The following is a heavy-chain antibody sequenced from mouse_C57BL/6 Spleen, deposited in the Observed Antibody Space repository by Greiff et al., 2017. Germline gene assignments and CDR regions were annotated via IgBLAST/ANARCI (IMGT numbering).Heavy chain of an antibody. Sequence: VQLQQPGAELVRPGSSVKLSCKASGYTFTSYWMDWVKQRPGQGLEWIGNIYPSDSETHYNQKFKDKATLTVDKSSSTAYMQLSSLTSEDSAVYYCARTVVANFDVWGTGTTVTVSS. CDR2: IYPSDSET. J-gene: IGHJ1*03. V-gene: IGHV1-61*01. D-gene: IGHD1-1*01. CDR3: ARTVVANFDV. CDR1: GYTFTSYW.